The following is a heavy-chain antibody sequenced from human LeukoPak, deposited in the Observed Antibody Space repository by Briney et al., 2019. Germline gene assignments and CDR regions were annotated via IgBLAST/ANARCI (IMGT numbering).Heavy chain of an antibody. J-gene: IGHJ4*02. D-gene: IGHD5-24*01. Sequence: SETLSLTCTVSGGSISSYYWSWIRQPPGKGLEWIGYIYYSGSANYNPSLKSRVTISVDTSKNQFSLKLSSVTAADTAVYYCARGPARDGYNLYYFDYWGQGTLVTVSS. V-gene: IGHV4-59*01. CDR1: GGSISSYY. CDR3: ARGPARDGYNLYYFDY. CDR2: IYYSGSA.